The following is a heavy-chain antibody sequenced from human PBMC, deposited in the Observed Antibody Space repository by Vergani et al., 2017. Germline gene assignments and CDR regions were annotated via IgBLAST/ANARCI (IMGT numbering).Heavy chain of an antibody. V-gene: IGHV3-33*01. CDR1: GFTFSSYG. Sequence: QVQLVESGGGVVQPGRSLRLSCAASGFTFSSYGMHWVRQAPGKGLEWVAVIWYDGSNKYYADSVKGRFTISRDNSKNTLYLQMNSLRAEDTAVYYCAREEGGGYSDGHKKDYYYYGMDVWGQGTTVTVSS. J-gene: IGHJ6*02. D-gene: IGHD5-18*01. CDR2: IWYDGSNK. CDR3: AREEGGGYSDGHKKDYYYYGMDV.